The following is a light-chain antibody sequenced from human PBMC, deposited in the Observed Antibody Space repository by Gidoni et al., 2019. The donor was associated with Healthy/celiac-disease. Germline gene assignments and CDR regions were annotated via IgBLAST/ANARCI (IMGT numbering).Light chain of an antibody. V-gene: IGLV2-14*04. CDR2: DVS. J-gene: IGLJ3*02. CDR1: SSDVGGYNY. Sequence: SGSPGQSITISCTGTSSDVGGYNYVSWYQQHPGKAPTLMIYDVSNRPSGVSNRFSGSKSGNTASLTISGLQAEDEADYYCSSYTSSSTRVFGGGTKLTVL. CDR3: SSYTSSSTRV.